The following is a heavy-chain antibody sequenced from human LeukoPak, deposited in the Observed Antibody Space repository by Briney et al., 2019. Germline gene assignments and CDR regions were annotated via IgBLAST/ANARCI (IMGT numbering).Heavy chain of an antibody. D-gene: IGHD1-26*01. CDR3: AKMKGHPLPKYYMDV. V-gene: IGHV3-23*01. CDR1: GFTFSGFA. J-gene: IGHJ6*01. CDR2: ISGSGDNT. Sequence: PGGSLRLSCAASGFTFSGFAMSWVRRTPGKGLDWFSGISGSGDNTLYADSVKGWFTISRDDSKNTLYLEMNSLRAEDTAIYYCAKMKGHPLPKYYMDVWGQGTTVTVSS.